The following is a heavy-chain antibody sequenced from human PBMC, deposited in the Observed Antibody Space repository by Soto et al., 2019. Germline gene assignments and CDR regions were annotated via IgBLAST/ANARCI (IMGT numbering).Heavy chain of an antibody. V-gene: IGHV3-30-3*01. Sequence: QVQLVESGGGVVQPGRSLRLSCAGSGFSFSRFAIHWVRQAAGKGLERVAVITYDGSNQSYADSVKGRFTVSRDNTKSTVYLQMSSLRSEHTAVYYCARLVGGYNENHDDEFDIWGRGTMVPVSS. CDR1: GFSFSRFA. D-gene: IGHD1-20*01. CDR2: ITYDGSNQ. CDR3: ARLVGGYNENHDDEFDI. J-gene: IGHJ3*02.